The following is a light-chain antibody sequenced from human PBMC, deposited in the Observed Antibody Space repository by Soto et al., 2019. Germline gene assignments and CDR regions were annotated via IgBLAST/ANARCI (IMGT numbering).Light chain of an antibody. V-gene: IGKV1-5*03. J-gene: IGKJ3*01. CDR1: QSISSW. CDR3: QPYNSYPFT. CDR2: KAY. Sequence: DIQMTQSPSTLSASVGDRVTITCRASQSISSWLAWYQQKPGKAPKLLIYKAYSLESGDPSRFSGSGSGTECTLTISSLQPDDFATYYCQPYNSYPFTFGPGTKVDIK.